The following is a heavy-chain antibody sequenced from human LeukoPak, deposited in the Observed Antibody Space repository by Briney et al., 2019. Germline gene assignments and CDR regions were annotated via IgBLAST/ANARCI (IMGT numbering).Heavy chain of an antibody. CDR2: ISYDGSNK. J-gene: IGHJ2*01. CDR1: GFTFSSYA. CDR3: NTQKLGIGSFDL. Sequence: GRSLRLSCAASGFTFSSYAMHWVRRAPGKGLEWVAVISYDGSNKYYADSVKGRFTISRDNSKNTLYLQMNSLRAEDTAVYYCNTQKLGIGSFDLWGRGTLVTVSS. D-gene: IGHD7-27*01. V-gene: IGHV3-30-3*01.